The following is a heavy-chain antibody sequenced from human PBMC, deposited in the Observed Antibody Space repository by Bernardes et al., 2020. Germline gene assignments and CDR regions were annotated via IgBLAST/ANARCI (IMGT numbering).Heavy chain of an antibody. D-gene: IGHD2-8*01. Sequence: GGSLRLSCAASGFTFSTYYMYWVRQAPGKGLVWVSRIKSDGSSAAYADSVKGRFTISRDNAKNTLYLQMNSLRGEDTAVYYCARPLTQYVYGMDVWGQGTTVIVS. V-gene: IGHV3-74*01. J-gene: IGHJ6*02. CDR2: IKSDGSSA. CDR1: GFTFSTYY. CDR3: ARPLTQYVYGMDV.